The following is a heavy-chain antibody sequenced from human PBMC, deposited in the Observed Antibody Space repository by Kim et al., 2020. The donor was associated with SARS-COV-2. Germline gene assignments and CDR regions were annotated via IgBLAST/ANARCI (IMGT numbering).Heavy chain of an antibody. D-gene: IGHD3-10*01. CDR1: GYTFTHYA. CDR3: ARDLYASGYHVSDI. J-gene: IGHJ3*02. CDR2: INTNTGNP. Sequence: ASVKVSCKASGYTFTHYALNWVRQAPGQGLEWMGWINTNTGNPTYAQGFTGRFVFSLDTSVNTAYLQISSLKAEDTAVYYCARDLYASGYHVSDIWGQGTMVTVSS. V-gene: IGHV7-4-1*02.